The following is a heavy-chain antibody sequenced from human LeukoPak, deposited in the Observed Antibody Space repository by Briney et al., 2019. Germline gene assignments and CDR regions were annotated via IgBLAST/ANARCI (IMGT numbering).Heavy chain of an antibody. V-gene: IGHV3-30*02. CDR1: GFSFSSYG. CDR2: IRYDGSNK. Sequence: GGSLRLSCAASGFSFSSYGMYWVRQAPGKGLEWVAFIRYDGSNKYYADSVKGRFTISRDNSKNTLYLQMNSLRVEDTAVYYCARDRGRGNFLRPRYYYYYMDVWGKGTTVTVSS. J-gene: IGHJ6*03. CDR3: ARDRGRGNFLRPRYYYYYMDV. D-gene: IGHD1-26*01.